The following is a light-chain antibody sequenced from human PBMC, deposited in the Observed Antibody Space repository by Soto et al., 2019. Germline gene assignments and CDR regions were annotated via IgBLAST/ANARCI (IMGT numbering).Light chain of an antibody. CDR3: SSYTSSATLV. V-gene: IGLV2-14*03. J-gene: IGLJ2*01. Sequence: QSALTQPAFVSGSPGQSITISCAGTSSDIGDYVSWFQQHPGRAPKLMIYDVSNRPSGVSNRFSGSKSGNTASLTISGLQTEDEADYYCSSYTSSATLVFGGGTKLTVL. CDR2: DVS. CDR1: SSDIGDY.